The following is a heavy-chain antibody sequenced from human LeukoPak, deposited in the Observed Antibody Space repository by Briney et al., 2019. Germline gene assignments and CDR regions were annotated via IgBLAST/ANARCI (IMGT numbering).Heavy chain of an antibody. Sequence: GGSLRLSCAASGFTVSSNDVSWVRQARGKGLEWGSVIYSGGSTYYADSVKGRFTISRDNSKNTLYLQMNSLRAEDTAVYYCARDLIPHAFDIWGQGTMVTVSS. D-gene: IGHD2-2*02. CDR2: IYSGGST. V-gene: IGHV3-66*01. CDR3: ARDLIPHAFDI. J-gene: IGHJ3*02. CDR1: GFTVSSND.